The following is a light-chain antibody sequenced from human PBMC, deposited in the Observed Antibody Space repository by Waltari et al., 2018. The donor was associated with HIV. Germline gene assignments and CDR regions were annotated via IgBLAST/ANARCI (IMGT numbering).Light chain of an antibody. CDR1: SSDVGAYNY. J-gene: IGLJ2*01. V-gene: IGLV2-14*01. CDR2: EVS. Sequence: QSALTQPASVSGSPGQSITISCTGTSSDVGAYNYVSWYQQHPDRAPKLMIYEVSNRPLGVSNRFSGSKSGNTASLTISGLQAEDEADYYCTSYTSSTHVIFGGVTKLTVL. CDR3: TSYTSSTHVI.